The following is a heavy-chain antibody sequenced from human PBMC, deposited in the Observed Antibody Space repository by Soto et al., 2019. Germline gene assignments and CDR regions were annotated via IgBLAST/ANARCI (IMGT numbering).Heavy chain of an antibody. J-gene: IGHJ3*02. Sequence: EVQLLESGGGLVQPGGSLRLSCAASGFTFSSYAMSWVRQAPGKGMEWVAAISGSGGSTYYADSVKGRFTISRDNSKNTLYLQMNSLRAEDTAVYYCAKRGRYCSGGSCYSVFAFDIWGQGTMVTVSS. D-gene: IGHD2-15*01. CDR3: AKRGRYCSGGSCYSVFAFDI. CDR1: GFTFSSYA. CDR2: ISGSGGST. V-gene: IGHV3-23*01.